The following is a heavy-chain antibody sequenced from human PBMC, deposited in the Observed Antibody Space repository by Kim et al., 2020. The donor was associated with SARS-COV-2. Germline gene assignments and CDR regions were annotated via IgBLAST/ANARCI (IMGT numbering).Heavy chain of an antibody. Sequence: GGSLRLSCAASGFTFSSYSMNWVRQAPGKGLEWVSSISSSSSYIYYADSVKGRFTISRDNAKNSLYLQMNSLRAEDTAVYYCARDSEGQWLDAFDIWGQGTMVTVSS. J-gene: IGHJ3*02. D-gene: IGHD6-19*01. CDR1: GFTFSSYS. CDR2: ISSSSSYI. V-gene: IGHV3-21*01. CDR3: ARDSEGQWLDAFDI.